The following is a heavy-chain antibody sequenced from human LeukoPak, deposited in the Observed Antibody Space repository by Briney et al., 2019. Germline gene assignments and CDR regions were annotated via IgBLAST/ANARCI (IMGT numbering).Heavy chain of an antibody. D-gene: IGHD3-16*01. CDR3: VRVWQPYRGYFDY. CDR1: GFSFGSYA. CDR2: LSYDGSNR. Sequence: GGSLRLSCAASGFSFGSYAMHWVRQAPGKGLEWVAVLSYDGSNRKYADSVKGRFTISRDNSKNTLFLQMNSLRGEDTAVYYCVRVWQPYRGYFDYWGQGTLVTVSS. V-gene: IGHV3-30-3*01. J-gene: IGHJ4*02.